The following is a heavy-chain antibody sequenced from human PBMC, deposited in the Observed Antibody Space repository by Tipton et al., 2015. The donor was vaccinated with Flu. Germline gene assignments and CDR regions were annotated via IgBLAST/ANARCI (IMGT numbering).Heavy chain of an antibody. Sequence: TLSLTCTVSGGSISSGTHSWSWIRQPAGKGLEWIGRIYRSGSTNYNPSLKSRAAISKDTSKNQFSLKLNSVTAADTAVYYCASQLTNYWYFDFWGRGTLVTVSS. CDR2: IYRSGST. CDR1: GGSISSGTHS. D-gene: IGHD1-1*01. V-gene: IGHV4-61*02. J-gene: IGHJ2*01. CDR3: ASQLTNYWYFDF.